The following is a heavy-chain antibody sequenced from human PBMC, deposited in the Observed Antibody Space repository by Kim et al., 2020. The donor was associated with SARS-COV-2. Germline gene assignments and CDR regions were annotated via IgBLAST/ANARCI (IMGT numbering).Heavy chain of an antibody. V-gene: IGHV1-24*01. CDR3: ATQHLLVY. J-gene: IGHJ4*02. Sequence: EVGETFNAQKLQGRVTMTEDTSTDTAYMELSSLRSEDTAVYYCATQHLLVYWGQGTLVTVSS. D-gene: IGHD2-21*01. CDR2: EVGET.